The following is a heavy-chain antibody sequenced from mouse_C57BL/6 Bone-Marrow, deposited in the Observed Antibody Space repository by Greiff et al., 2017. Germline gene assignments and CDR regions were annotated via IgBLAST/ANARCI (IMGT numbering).Heavy chain of an antibody. CDR3: ARDYGSSYWYCDV. CDR1: GYTFTSYD. D-gene: IGHD1-1*01. J-gene: IGHJ1*03. Sequence: QVQLQQSGPELVKPGASVKLSCKASGYTFTSYDINWVKQRPGQGLEWIGWIYPRDGSTKYNEKFKGQATLTVDTSSSTAYMELHSLTSEDSAVYFCARDYGSSYWYCDVWGTGTTVTVSS. V-gene: IGHV1-85*01. CDR2: IYPRDGST.